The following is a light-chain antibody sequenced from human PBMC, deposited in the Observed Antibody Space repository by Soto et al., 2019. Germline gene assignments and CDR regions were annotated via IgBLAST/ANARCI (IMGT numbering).Light chain of an antibody. J-gene: IGKJ5*01. CDR1: QSVSSSY. V-gene: IGKV3-20*01. CDR2: GAS. Sequence: EIVLTQSPGTLSLSPGERATLSCRASQSVSSSYLAWYQQKPGQAPSLLIYGASSRATGIPDRFSGSGSGTDFTLTISRLEPEDFAVFYCQQFGSSPITFGQGTRLEI. CDR3: QQFGSSPIT.